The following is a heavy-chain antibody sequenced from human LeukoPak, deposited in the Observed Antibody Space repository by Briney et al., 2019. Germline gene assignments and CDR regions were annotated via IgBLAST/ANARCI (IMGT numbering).Heavy chain of an antibody. D-gene: IGHD3-10*01. Sequence: LSLTCAVSGGSINSGGYSWSWIRQPPGKGPEWVSYISSSGSTIYYADSVKGRFTISRDNAKNSLYLQMNSLRAEDTAVYYCAREVRGVILDYWGQGTLVTVSS. CDR2: ISSSGSTI. V-gene: IGHV3-11*01. J-gene: IGHJ4*02. CDR3: AREVRGVILDY. CDR1: GGSINSGGYS.